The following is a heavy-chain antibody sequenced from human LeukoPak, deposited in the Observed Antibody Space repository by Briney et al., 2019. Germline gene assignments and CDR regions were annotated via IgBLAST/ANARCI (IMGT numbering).Heavy chain of an antibody. CDR2: ISSSSSYI. V-gene: IGHV3-21*01. J-gene: IGHJ4*02. CDR1: GFTFSSYS. D-gene: IGHD2-15*01. CDR3: ARGWRYCSGGSCFTFDY. Sequence: VGYLRLSCAASGFTFSSYSMNWVRQAPGKGLEWVSSISSSSSYIYYADSVKGRFTMYSDNAKNSLYLQMNSLRAEDTAVYYCARGWRYCSGGSCFTFDYWGQGTLVTVSS.